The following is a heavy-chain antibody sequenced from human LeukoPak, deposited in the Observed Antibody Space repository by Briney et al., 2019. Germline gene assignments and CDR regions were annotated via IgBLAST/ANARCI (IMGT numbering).Heavy chain of an antibody. CDR3: ARGPFFDY. J-gene: IGHJ4*02. V-gene: IGHV4-59*12. CDR1: GGSFSGYY. Sequence: SETLSLTCAVYGGSFSGYYWSWIRQPPGKGLEWIGYIHYSGSTNFNPSLKSRVTISVDTSKNQFSLKLSSVTAADTAVYYCARGPFFDYWGQGTLVTVSS. CDR2: IHYSGST.